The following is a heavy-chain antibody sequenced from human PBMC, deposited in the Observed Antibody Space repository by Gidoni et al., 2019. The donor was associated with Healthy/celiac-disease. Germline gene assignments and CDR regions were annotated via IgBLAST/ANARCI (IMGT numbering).Heavy chain of an antibody. CDR1: GYNFTSYY. J-gene: IGHJ4*02. Sequence: QVQLVQSGAEVKKPGASVKVSCKASGYNFTSYYMHWVRQAPGQGLEWLGIINPSGGSTSYAQKFQGRVTMTRDTSTSTVYMELSSLRSEDTAVYYCARGPAMVRGVIIEWGQGTLVTVSS. CDR2: INPSGGST. CDR3: ARGPAMVRGVIIE. D-gene: IGHD3-10*01. V-gene: IGHV1-46*01.